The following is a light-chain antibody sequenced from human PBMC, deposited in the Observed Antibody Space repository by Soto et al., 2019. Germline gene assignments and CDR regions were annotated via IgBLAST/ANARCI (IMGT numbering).Light chain of an antibody. CDR1: ESFDTW. CDR2: DVS. Sequence: DIQMTQSPSTLSASVGDRVTITCRASESFDTWLAWYQQKPGKAPKVLIYDVSNLESGVPSRFSGSGSGTEFTLTINSLQPDDFASYYCQQYYRYPLTFGGGTTVEIK. V-gene: IGKV1-5*01. CDR3: QQYYRYPLT. J-gene: IGKJ4*01.